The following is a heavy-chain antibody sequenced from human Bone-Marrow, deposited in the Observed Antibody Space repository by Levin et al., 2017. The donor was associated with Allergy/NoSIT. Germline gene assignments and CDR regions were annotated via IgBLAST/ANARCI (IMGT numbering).Heavy chain of an antibody. CDR1: GYSFTSYW. Sequence: GGSLRLSCKGSGYSFTSYWIGWVRQMPGKGLEWMGIIYPGDSDTRYSPSFQGQVTISADKSISTAYLQWSSLKASDTAMYYCARLLVVTHPVGADWFDPWGQGTLVTVSS. D-gene: IGHD3-22*01. V-gene: IGHV5-51*01. CDR2: IYPGDSDT. J-gene: IGHJ5*02. CDR3: ARLLVVTHPVGADWFDP.